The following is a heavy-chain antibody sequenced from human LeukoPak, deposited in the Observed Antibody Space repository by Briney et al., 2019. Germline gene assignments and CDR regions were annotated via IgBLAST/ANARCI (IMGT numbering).Heavy chain of an antibody. V-gene: IGHV1-18*01. D-gene: IGHD6-13*01. CDR3: ARSGIAAAAFDY. CDR2: ISAYNGNT. J-gene: IGHJ4*02. Sequence: ASVKVSCKASGGTFSSYAISWVRQAPGQGLEWMGWISAYNGNTNYAQKLQGRVTMTTDTSTSAAYMELRSLRSDDTAVYYCARSGIAAAAFDYWGQGTLVTVSS. CDR1: GGTFSSYA.